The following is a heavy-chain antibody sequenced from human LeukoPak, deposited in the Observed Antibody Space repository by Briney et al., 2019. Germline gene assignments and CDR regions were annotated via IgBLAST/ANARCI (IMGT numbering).Heavy chain of an antibody. CDR2: IYYSGST. V-gene: IGHV4-39*01. J-gene: IGHJ5*02. CDR1: GGSISSSSYY. D-gene: IGHD6-13*01. Sequence: SATLSLTCPVSGGSISSSSYYWGWIRQPPGKRLEWIWSIYYSGSTYYNPSLKSRVTISVDTSKNQFSLKLSSVTAADTAVYYCARHYFAVVRIAARGPWFDPWGQGTLVTVSS. CDR3: ARHYFAVVRIAARGPWFDP.